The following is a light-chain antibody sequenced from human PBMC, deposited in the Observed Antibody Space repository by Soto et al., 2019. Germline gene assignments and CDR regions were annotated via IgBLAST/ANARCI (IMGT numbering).Light chain of an antibody. CDR2: SAS. CDR3: QQNGSLPIA. CDR1: QSLGSDY. Sequence: EIVLAQSPGTLSLSPGERATLTCRASQSLGSDYLAWFQQKPGQSPRLLIYSASNRATGIPDRFSGSGSGTDFTLTISRLEPEDLVVYYCQQNGSLPIAFGQGTRLEIK. J-gene: IGKJ5*01. V-gene: IGKV3-20*01.